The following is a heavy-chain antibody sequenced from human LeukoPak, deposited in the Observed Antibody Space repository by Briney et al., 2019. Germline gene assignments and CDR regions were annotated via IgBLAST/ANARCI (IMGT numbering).Heavy chain of an antibody. CDR3: SRDLGD. CDR1: GFTFSSHW. J-gene: IGHJ4*02. CDR2: ISSDGSDI. V-gene: IGHV3-74*01. Sequence: GGSLRLSCAASGFTFSSHWMYWVRQAPGKGLVWVSRISSDGSDISYADSVKGRFTISRDNAENTLSLQLNSLRAEDTAVYYCSRDLGDWGRGTLVTVSS.